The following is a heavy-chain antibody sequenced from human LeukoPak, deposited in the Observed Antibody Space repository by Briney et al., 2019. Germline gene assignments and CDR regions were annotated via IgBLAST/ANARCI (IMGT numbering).Heavy chain of an antibody. CDR3: AAVGRGLDSRKYYYYMDV. CDR1: GCTFSSYA. Sequence: ASVKVSCKASGCTFSSYAISWVRQAPGQGLEWMGGIIPIFGTANYAQKFQERVTITRDMSTSTAYMELSSLRSEDTAVYYCAAVGRGLDSRKYYYYMDVWGKGTTVTVSS. CDR2: IIPIFGTA. V-gene: IGHV1-69*05. D-gene: IGHD3-22*01. J-gene: IGHJ6*03.